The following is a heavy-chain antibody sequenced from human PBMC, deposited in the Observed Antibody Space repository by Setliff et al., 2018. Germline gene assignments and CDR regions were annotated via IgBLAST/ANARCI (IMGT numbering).Heavy chain of an antibody. J-gene: IGHJ4*02. V-gene: IGHV4-34*01. D-gene: IGHD2-15*01. Sequence: PSETLRLSCAASGFAFASYNMIWVRQAPGKGLEWIGEINHSGGTSYNPSLMSRVTISVDTSKNQFSLKLNSVTAADTAVYYCARENGYCSGGACYFMFDYWGQGTLVTVSS. CDR3: ARENGYCSGGACYFMFDY. CDR2: INHSGGT. CDR1: GFAFASYN.